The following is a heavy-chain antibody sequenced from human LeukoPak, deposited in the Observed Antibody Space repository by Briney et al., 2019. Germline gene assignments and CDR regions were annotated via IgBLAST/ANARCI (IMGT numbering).Heavy chain of an antibody. CDR2: INHSGST. V-gene: IGHV4-34*01. J-gene: IGHJ4*02. CDR1: GGPFSGYY. D-gene: IGHD1-14*01. CDR3: ARGDGPTGPDY. Sequence: KTSETLSLTCAVYGGPFSGYYWSWIRQPPGKGLEWIGEINHSGSTNYNPSLKSRVTISVDTSKNQFSLKLSSVTAADTAVYYCARGDGPTGPDYWGQGTLVTVSS.